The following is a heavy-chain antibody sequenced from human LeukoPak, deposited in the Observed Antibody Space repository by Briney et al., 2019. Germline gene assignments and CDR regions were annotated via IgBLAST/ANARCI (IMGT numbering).Heavy chain of an antibody. Sequence: ASVKVSCKASGYTFTGYYIHWVRQAPGQGLEWMGWINPNSGGTNYAQKFQGRVTVTRDTFISTASMELSRLRSDDTAVYYCARVGRRGYYDSSGYYARAPFDYWGQGTLVTVSS. CDR1: GYTFTGYY. CDR2: INPNSGGT. V-gene: IGHV1-2*02. D-gene: IGHD3-22*01. CDR3: ARVGRRGYYDSSGYYARAPFDY. J-gene: IGHJ4*02.